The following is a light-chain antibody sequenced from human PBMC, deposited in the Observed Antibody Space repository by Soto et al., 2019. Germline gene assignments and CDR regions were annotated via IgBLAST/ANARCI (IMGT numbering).Light chain of an antibody. J-gene: IGLJ1*01. CDR1: SSKIGAGYD. V-gene: IGLV1-40*01. CDR3: QSYDNSLTFYV. CDR2: GNI. Sequence: QSVLTQPPSVSGAPGQRVTISCTGRSSKIGAGYDVHWYQQLPGTAPKLLIYGNINRPSGVPDRFSGSKSGTSASLAITGLQAEDEADYYCQSYDNSLTFYVFGTGTKVTVL.